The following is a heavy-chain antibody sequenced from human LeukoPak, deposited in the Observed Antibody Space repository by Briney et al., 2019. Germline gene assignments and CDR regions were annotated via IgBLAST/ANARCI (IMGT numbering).Heavy chain of an antibody. D-gene: IGHD3-22*01. CDR1: GFTFSSYA. CDR3: AKDFHASSGYYLDY. J-gene: IGHJ4*02. CDR2: ITSSGGNT. V-gene: IGHV3-23*01. Sequence: GGSLRLSCAASGFTFSSYAMSWVRQAPGKGLEWVSGITSSGGNTYYADSVKGRFTISRDNSKNTLYLQMNSLRAEDTAIYYCAKDFHASSGYYLDYWGQGTLVTVSS.